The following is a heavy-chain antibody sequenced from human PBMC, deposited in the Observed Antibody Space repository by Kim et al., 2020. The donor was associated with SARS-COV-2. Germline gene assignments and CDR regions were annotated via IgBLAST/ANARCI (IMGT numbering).Heavy chain of an antibody. J-gene: IGHJ6*02. CDR1: GFIFSDSG. CDR3: TREIVPAATNYYYYYGLDV. D-gene: IGHD2-2*01. Sequence: GGSLRLSCAASGFIFSDSGIHWVRQASGKGLEWAGCIRSKSNSYGTAYAASVKGRFTISRDDSKNTAFLHMESLKTEDTAVYFCTREIVPAATNYYYYYGLDVWGQGTTVTVSS. CDR2: IRSKSNSYGT. V-gene: IGHV3-73*01.